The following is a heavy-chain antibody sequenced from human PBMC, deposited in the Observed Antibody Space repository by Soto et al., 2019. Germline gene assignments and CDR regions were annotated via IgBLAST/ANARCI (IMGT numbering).Heavy chain of an antibody. J-gene: IGHJ5*02. CDR2: IYYSGST. D-gene: IGHD3-22*01. CDR1: GGSVSSGSYY. V-gene: IGHV4-61*01. Sequence: SETLSLTCTVSGGSVSSGSYYWSWIRQPPGKGLEWIGYIYYSGSTNYNPSLKSRVTIPVDTSKNQFSLKLSSVTAADTAVYYCAREVYYYDSSGYYLNWFDPWGQGTLVTVSS. CDR3: AREVYYYDSSGYYLNWFDP.